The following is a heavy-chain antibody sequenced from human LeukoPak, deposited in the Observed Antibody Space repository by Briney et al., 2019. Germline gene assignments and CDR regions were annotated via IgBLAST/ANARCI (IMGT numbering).Heavy chain of an antibody. J-gene: IGHJ4*02. V-gene: IGHV3-23*01. D-gene: IGHD2-2*03. CDR3: ARASWISTADAVC. CDR2: SRNGGGKT. CDR1: GGFFTDYS. Sequence: GGSLILSCAAAGGFFTDYSVSWVRQPAPGRAVGLASRNGGGKTFYADAVKGRCTLSRDTSSNTVYLQLNNLRVEDTAIYYCARASWISTADAVCWGQGTQVTVSS.